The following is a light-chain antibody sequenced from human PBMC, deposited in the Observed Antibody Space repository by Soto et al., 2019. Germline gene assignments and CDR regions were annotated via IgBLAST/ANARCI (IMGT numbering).Light chain of an antibody. CDR2: GAS. CDR1: QSVSNNY. Sequence: ENVLTRSPGTLSLPPGERAILSCRASQSVSNNYLAWYQQKPGQAPRLLIYGASNRATGIPDRFSGSGSGTDFTLTISRLEPEDFAVYYCQQYGSSGTFGQGTKVDIK. V-gene: IGKV3-20*01. CDR3: QQYGSSGT. J-gene: IGKJ1*01.